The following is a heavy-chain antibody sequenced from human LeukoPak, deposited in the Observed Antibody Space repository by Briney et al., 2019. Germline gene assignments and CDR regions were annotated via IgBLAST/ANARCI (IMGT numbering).Heavy chain of an antibody. J-gene: IGHJ4*02. CDR1: GGSINSFY. CDR3: ALTGTTMDY. V-gene: IGHV4-59*01. CDR2: IYYSGST. D-gene: IGHD1-7*01. Sequence: SETLSLTCTVSGGSINSFYWSWIRQPPGKGLEWIGYIYYSGSTNYNPSLKSRVAILADTSKNQFSLRLSSVTAADTAVYYCALTGTTMDYWGQGTLVTVSS.